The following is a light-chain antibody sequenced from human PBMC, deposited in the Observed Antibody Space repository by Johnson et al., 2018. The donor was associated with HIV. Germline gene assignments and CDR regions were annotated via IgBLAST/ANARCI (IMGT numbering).Light chain of an antibody. CDR3: GKWDSSLSAVP. Sequence: QSVLTQPPSVSAAPGQKVTISCSGSSSNIGNNYVSWYQQLPGTAPKLLIYENNKRPSGIPDRFSGSKSGTSATLDITGLQTGDEADYYCGKWDSSLSAVPFGTGTKVTVL. CDR1: SSNIGNNY. V-gene: IGLV1-51*02. J-gene: IGLJ1*01. CDR2: ENN.